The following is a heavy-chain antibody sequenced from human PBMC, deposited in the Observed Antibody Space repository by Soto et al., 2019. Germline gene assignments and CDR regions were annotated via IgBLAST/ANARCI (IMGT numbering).Heavy chain of an antibody. J-gene: IGHJ4*02. CDR1: GYTFTIYG. D-gene: IGHD3-22*01. Sequence: GASVKVSCKASGYTFTIYGISWLRQSPGQGLEWMGWISGYNGNTDYAQNLQDRVTLTTDASTSSVYMELRSLRSDDTAVYYCARVDYYDSSGYYGYWGQGTLVTVSS. CDR3: ARVDYYDSSGYYGY. CDR2: ISGYNGNT. V-gene: IGHV1-18*04.